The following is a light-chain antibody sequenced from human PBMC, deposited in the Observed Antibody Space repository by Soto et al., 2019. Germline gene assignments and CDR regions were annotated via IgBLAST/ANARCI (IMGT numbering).Light chain of an antibody. J-gene: IGKJ1*01. CDR1: QSVLYSSKNKNY. Sequence: DIVMTQSPDSLAVSLGERATINCKSSQSVLYSSKNKNYLAWYQQKPGQPPKLLIYWASTRESGVPDRFSGSGSGTDFTLTISSLQAEDVAVYDCQQYYSTPTWTFGQGTKVEIK. CDR2: WAS. CDR3: QQYYSTPTWT. V-gene: IGKV4-1*01.